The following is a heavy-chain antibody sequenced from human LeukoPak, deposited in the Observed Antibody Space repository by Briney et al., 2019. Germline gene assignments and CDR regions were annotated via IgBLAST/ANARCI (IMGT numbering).Heavy chain of an antibody. J-gene: IGHJ3*01. CDR1: GGSISSSSYY. D-gene: IGHD3-16*01. CDR3: ARHAWGLNAFDV. V-gene: IGHV4-39*01. CDR2: IYFSGTS. Sequence: SETLSLTCTVSGGSISSSSYYWGWIRQPPGKGPEWIGNIYFSGTSYYNPSLKSRVIISVDTSKSQFSLKLNSVTAADTAVYYCARHAWGLNAFDVWGRGTMVIVSS.